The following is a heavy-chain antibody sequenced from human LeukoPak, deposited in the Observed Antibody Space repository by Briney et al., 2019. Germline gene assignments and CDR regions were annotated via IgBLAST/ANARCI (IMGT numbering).Heavy chain of an antibody. Sequence: GGSLRLSCAASGFTFSSYTMNWVRQAPGKGLEWVSSISDSSTYIYYADSVRGRFTISRDNAKNSLYLQMNSLRADDTAVYYCARDHPPPGGGWSVWGQGTLVTVSS. V-gene: IGHV3-21*01. J-gene: IGHJ4*02. CDR1: GFTFSSYT. CDR2: ISDSSTYI. CDR3: ARDHPPPGGGWSV. D-gene: IGHD1-26*01.